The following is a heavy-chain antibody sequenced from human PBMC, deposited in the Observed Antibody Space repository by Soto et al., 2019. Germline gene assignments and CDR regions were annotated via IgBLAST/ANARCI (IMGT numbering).Heavy chain of an antibody. J-gene: IGHJ4*02. D-gene: IGHD3-10*01. CDR2: ISSSASTA. Sequence: PGGSLSLSCAASGFTFSRFELHWVRQAPGKGLEWISYISSSASTAYYASSVEGRFTISRDNANDSVYLQMDSLRAEDTALYYGTRGAWFPYLSFYWGQGALVTVSS. V-gene: IGHV3-48*03. CDR1: GFTFSRFE. CDR3: TRGAWFPYLSFY.